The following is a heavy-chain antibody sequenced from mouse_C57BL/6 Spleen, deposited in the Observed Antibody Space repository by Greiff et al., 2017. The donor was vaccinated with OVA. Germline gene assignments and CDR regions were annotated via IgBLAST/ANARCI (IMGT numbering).Heavy chain of an antibody. CDR2: IYPGSGST. CDR3: ARRRGADGYCDY. D-gene: IGHD2-3*01. CDR1: GYTFTSYW. J-gene: IGHJ2*02. V-gene: IGHV1-55*01. Sequence: VQLQQPGAELVKPGASVKMSCKASGYTFTSYWITWVKQRPGQGLEWIGDIYPGSGSTNYNEKFKSKATLTVDTSSSTAYLQLSRLPSEDSAVYYCARRRGADGYCDYWGQGTSLTVSS.